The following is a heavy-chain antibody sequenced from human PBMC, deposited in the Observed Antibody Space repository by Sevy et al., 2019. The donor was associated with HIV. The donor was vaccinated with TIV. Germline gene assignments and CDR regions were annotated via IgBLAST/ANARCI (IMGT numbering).Heavy chain of an antibody. V-gene: IGHV1-2*02. D-gene: IGHD3-3*01. CDR1: GYTFTGSY. CDR3: ARSSGASGYYTTNAFDI. CDR2: INPNSGGT. J-gene: IGHJ3*02. Sequence: ASVKVSCKASGYTFTGSYMHWVRQAPGQGLEWMGWINPNSGGTNYAQKFQGRVTMTRDTSISTAYMELSRLRSDDTAVYYCARSSGASGYYTTNAFDIWGQGTMVTVSS.